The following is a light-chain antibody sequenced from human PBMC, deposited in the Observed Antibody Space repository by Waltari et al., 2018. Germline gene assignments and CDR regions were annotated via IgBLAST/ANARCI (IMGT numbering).Light chain of an antibody. J-gene: IGKJ1*01. Sequence: DIVMTKSQLSLSVTPGQPASISCKSSQSLLHSDGKTYLHWYLQKPGQSPQLLISEVVIRCSGVPDRFGGSVSGTDFTLKISRVEAEDVGVYYCMQGIDLPRTFGQGTKVEIK. V-gene: IGKV2-29*02. CDR3: MQGIDLPRT. CDR1: QSLLHSDGKTY. CDR2: EVV.